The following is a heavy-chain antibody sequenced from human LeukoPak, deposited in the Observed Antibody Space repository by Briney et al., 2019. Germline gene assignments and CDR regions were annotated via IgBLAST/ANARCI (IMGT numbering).Heavy chain of an antibody. CDR3: ARDLDYYGSGSCGGYFDY. D-gene: IGHD3-10*01. Sequence: PGGSLRLSCAASGFTFSSYNMNWVRQAPGKGLEWVSSISTSSSYIYYADSVKGRFTISRHNAKNSVYLQMNSLRAEDTAVYYCARDLDYYGSGSCGGYFDYWGQGTLVTVSS. CDR1: GFTFSSYN. V-gene: IGHV3-21*01. J-gene: IGHJ4*02. CDR2: ISTSSSYI.